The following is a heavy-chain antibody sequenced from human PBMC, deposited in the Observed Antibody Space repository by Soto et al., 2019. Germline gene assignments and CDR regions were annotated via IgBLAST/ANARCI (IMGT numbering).Heavy chain of an antibody. CDR2: ISYDGSNK. Sequence: QVPLVESGGGVVQPGRSLRLSCAASGFTFSSYAMHWVRQAPGKGLEWVAVISYDGSNKYYADSVKGRFTISRDNSKNTLYLQMNSLRAEDTAVYYCARVSLTAMVYYYYGMDVWGQGTTVTVSS. J-gene: IGHJ6*02. CDR1: GFTFSSYA. D-gene: IGHD5-18*01. V-gene: IGHV3-30-3*01. CDR3: ARVSLTAMVYYYYGMDV.